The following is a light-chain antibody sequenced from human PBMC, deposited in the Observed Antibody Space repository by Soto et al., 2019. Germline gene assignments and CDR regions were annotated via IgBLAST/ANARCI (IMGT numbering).Light chain of an antibody. CDR2: GAS. CDR1: QSVSSSY. CDR3: KQYGSSPCT. Sequence: EIVLTQSPGTLSLSPGERATLSCRASQSVSSSYLAWYQQKPGQAPSLLIYGASIRATGIPDRFSGSGSGTDFTLTISRLEPEDFAMYYCKQYGSSPCTFGQGTKLEIK. J-gene: IGKJ2*02. V-gene: IGKV3-20*01.